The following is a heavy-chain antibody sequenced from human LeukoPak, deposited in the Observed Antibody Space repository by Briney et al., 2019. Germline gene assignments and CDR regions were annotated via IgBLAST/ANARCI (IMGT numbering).Heavy chain of an antibody. Sequence: PSETLSLTCTVSGDSITSSSYYWGWIRQPPGKGLEWIGSIYYSGSTYYNPSLKSRVTISVDTSKNQFSPKLSSVTAADTAVYYCARDLHSSSWSFDYWGQGTLVTVSS. CDR1: GDSITSSSYY. CDR2: IYYSGST. J-gene: IGHJ4*02. CDR3: ARDLHSSSWSFDY. D-gene: IGHD6-13*01. V-gene: IGHV4-39*07.